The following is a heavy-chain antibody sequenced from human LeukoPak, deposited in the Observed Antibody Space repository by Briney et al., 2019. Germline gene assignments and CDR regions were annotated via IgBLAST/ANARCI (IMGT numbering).Heavy chain of an antibody. CDR2: ISSSSSYI. Sequence: GGSLRLSCAASGFTFSSYSMSWVRQAPGKGLEWVSSISSSSSYIYYADSVKGRFTISRDNAKNSLYLQMNSLRAEDTAVYYCARSLRFLEWLYQFDYWGQGTLVTVSS. J-gene: IGHJ4*02. CDR1: GFTFSSYS. V-gene: IGHV3-21*01. CDR3: ARSLRFLEWLYQFDY. D-gene: IGHD3-3*01.